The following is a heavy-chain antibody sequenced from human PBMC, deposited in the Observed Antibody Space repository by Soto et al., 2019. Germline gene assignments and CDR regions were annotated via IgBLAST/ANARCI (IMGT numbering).Heavy chain of an antibody. CDR1: GFTFSTYA. J-gene: IGHJ4*02. CDR2: ISGSGTSR. V-gene: IGHV3-23*01. Sequence: EVQLLESGGDLVQPGGSLRLSCAASGFTFSTYAMSWVRQAPGKGLEWVSAISGSGTSRYYADSAKGRFSISRDNSKNTLFLQLNSLRAEDTAVYYCAKELLRLGESLERYFDYWGQGTPVTVSS. CDR3: AKELLRLGESLERYFDY. D-gene: IGHD3-10*01.